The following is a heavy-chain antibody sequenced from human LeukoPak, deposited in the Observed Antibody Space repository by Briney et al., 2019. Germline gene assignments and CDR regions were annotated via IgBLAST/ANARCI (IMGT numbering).Heavy chain of an antibody. J-gene: IGHJ3*02. D-gene: IGHD5-12*01. CDR2: IYYSGST. CDR3: ARAPYSGYDYAFDI. V-gene: IGHV4-39*01. Sequence: PSETLSLTCTVSGGSISSSSYYWGWIRQPPGKGLEWIGSIYYSGSTYYNPSLKSRVTISVDTSKNQFSLKQSSVTAADTAVYYCARAPYSGYDYAFDIWGQGTMVTVSS. CDR1: GGSISSSSYY.